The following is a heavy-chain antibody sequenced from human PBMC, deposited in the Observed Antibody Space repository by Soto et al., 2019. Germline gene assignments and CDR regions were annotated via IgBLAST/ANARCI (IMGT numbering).Heavy chain of an antibody. D-gene: IGHD5-12*01. CDR2: MNPNSGNT. CDR3: ARGPEYSGYDLYYYYYYMDV. CDR1: GYAYTGYD. J-gene: IGHJ6*03. Sequence: APVKLYRKASGYAYTGYDITWVRKATRQGPEWMGWMNPNSGNTGYAQKFQGRVTMTRNTSISTAYMELSSLRSEDTAVYYCARGPEYSGYDLYYYYYYMDVWGKGTTVTVSS. V-gene: IGHV1-8*01.